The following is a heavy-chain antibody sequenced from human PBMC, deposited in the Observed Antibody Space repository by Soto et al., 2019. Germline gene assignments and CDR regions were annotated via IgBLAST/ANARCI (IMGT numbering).Heavy chain of an antibody. J-gene: IGHJ5*01. CDR3: ARELWFDS. V-gene: IGHV4-59*01. CDR1: GGSISSYY. CDR2: IYYSGST. Sequence: PSETLSLTCTVSGGSISSYYWSWIRQPPGKGLEWIGYIYYSGSTNYNPSLKSRVTISVETSKNQFSLKLSSVTAADTAAYYCARELWFDSWGQGTLVTVSS.